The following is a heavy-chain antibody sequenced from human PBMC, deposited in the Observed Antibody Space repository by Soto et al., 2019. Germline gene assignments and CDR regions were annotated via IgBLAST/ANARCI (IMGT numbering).Heavy chain of an antibody. J-gene: IGHJ4*02. Sequence: GGSLRLSCAASGFTFSSYAMHWVRQAPGKGLEWVAVISYDGSNKYYADSVKGRFTISRDNSKNTLYLQMNSLRAEDTAVYYCARDPWANYDSSGFAYYFDYRGQGTLVTVSP. CDR3: ARDPWANYDSSGFAYYFDY. D-gene: IGHD3-22*01. V-gene: IGHV3-30-3*01. CDR1: GFTFSSYA. CDR2: ISYDGSNK.